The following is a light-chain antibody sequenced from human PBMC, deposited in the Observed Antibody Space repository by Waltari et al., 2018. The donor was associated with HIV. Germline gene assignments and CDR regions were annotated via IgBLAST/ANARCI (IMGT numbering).Light chain of an antibody. Sequence: DIQLTQSPSFLSASVGDRVTITCRATQGITSYLAWYQQQPGKAPKLLIYASSTLQSGVPSRFSGSGSGTAFTLTISSLQPEDFATYYCQQLNSYLRTFGQGTRLEIK. CDR1: QGITSY. CDR2: ASS. CDR3: QQLNSYLRT. V-gene: IGKV1-9*01. J-gene: IGKJ5*01.